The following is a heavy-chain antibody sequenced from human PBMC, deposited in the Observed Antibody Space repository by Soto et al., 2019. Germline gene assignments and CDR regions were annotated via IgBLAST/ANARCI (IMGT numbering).Heavy chain of an antibody. D-gene: IGHD3-10*01. J-gene: IGHJ2*01. V-gene: IGHV3-NL1*01. CDR2: IKNDGSNT. Sequence: GGSLRLSCGASGFTFGGYGVQWVRQAPGKGLEWVSVIKNDGSNTSYADSVKGRFTISRDNSKNTLYLQMNSLRAEDTAVYYCAKWGRGFDLWGRGTLVTVS. CDR1: GFTFGGYG. CDR3: AKWGRGFDL.